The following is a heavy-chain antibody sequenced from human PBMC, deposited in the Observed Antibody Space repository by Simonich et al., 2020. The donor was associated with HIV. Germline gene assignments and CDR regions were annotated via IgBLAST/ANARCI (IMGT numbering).Heavy chain of an antibody. J-gene: IGHJ4*02. D-gene: IGHD3-10*01. CDR2: IKSKTDGGTK. CDR3: TTDYSYTSVLLWFGEF. Sequence: EVQLVESGGGLVKPGGSLRLSCAASVFNFSNAWMSWIRQAPGKGLEWVGRIKSKTDGGTKEYASPVNSRFTSSSDNSKNTLYLKMNSLKTEDTAVYYCTTDYSYTSVLLWFGEFWGQGTLVTVSS. CDR1: VFNFSNAW. V-gene: IGHV3-15*01.